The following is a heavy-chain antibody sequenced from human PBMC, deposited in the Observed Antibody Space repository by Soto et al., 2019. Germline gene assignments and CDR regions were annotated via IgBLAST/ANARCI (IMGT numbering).Heavy chain of an antibody. J-gene: IGHJ6*02. CDR1: GFTFSSYA. V-gene: IGHV3-23*01. Sequence: GGSLRLSCAASGFTFSSYAMSWVRQAPGKGLEWVSAISGSGGSTYYADSVKGRFTISRDNSKNTLYLQMNSLRAEDTAVYYCASCSSTSYYTYYYGMDVWGQGTTVTVSS. CDR2: ISGSGGST. CDR3: ASCSSTSYYTYYYGMDV. D-gene: IGHD2-2*02.